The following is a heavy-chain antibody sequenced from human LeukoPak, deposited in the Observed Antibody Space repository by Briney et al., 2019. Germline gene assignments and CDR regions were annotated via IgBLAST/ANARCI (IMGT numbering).Heavy chain of an antibody. Sequence: GGSLRPSCAASGVPFSSYETNWVRRAPRKGLEWVSYISSSGGTIYYAPPVKGRFTISRDNAKNSLYLQLNSLRAEGTAVYYCARGGYSYGYTYFDYWGQGTLVTVSS. V-gene: IGHV3-48*03. J-gene: IGHJ4*02. CDR2: ISSSGGTI. CDR1: GVPFSSYE. D-gene: IGHD5-18*01. CDR3: ARGGYSYGYTYFDY.